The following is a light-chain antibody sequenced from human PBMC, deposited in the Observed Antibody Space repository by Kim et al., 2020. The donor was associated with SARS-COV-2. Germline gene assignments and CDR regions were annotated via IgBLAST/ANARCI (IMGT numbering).Light chain of an antibody. Sequence: GSVGDRVTITCRASQSISSYLNWYQQKPGKAPKLLIYAASSLQSGVPSRFSGSGSGTDFTLTISSLQPEDFATYYCQQSYSTPSTFGPGTKVDIK. CDR2: AAS. V-gene: IGKV1-39*01. J-gene: IGKJ3*01. CDR3: QQSYSTPST. CDR1: QSISSY.